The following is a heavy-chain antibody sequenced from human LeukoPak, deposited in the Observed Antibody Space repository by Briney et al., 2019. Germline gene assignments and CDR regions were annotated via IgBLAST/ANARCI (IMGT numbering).Heavy chain of an antibody. CDR3: ARDMWSGYYQPGGYFDY. J-gene: IGHJ4*02. CDR1: GGTFSSYA. CDR2: IIPIFGTA. Sequence: SVKVSCTASGGTFSSYAISWVRQAPGQGLEWMGGIIPIFGTANYAQKFQGRVTITADESTSTAYMELSSLRSEDTAVYYCARDMWSGYYQPGGYFDYWGQGTLVTVSS. V-gene: IGHV1-69*13. D-gene: IGHD3-3*01.